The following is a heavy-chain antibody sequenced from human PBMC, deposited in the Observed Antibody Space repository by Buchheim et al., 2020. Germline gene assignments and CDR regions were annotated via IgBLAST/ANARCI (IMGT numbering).Heavy chain of an antibody. J-gene: IGHJ6*02. CDR1: GFTFSSYE. Sequence: VQLVESGGGLVQPGGSLRLSCAASGFTFSSYEMNWVRQAPGKGLEWVAVISYDGSNKYYADSVKGRFTISRDNSKNTLYLQMNSLRAEDTAVYYCVRNSSMDVWGQGTT. V-gene: IGHV3-30-3*01. CDR2: ISYDGSNK. D-gene: IGHD4-23*01. CDR3: VRNSSMDV.